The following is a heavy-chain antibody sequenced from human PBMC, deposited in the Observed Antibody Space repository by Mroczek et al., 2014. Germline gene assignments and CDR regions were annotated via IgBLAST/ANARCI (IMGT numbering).Heavy chain of an antibody. J-gene: IGHJ6*02. CDR1: GYTFTSYD. CDR3: ALNQPRYCSSTSCPADYYYGMDV. V-gene: IGHV1-8*01. CDR2: MNPNSGNT. Sequence: VQLVQSGAEVKKPGASVKVSCKASGYTFTSYDINWVRQATGRGLEWMGWMNPNSGNTGYAQKFQGRVTMTRNTSISTAYMELSSLRSEDTAVYYCALNQPRYCSSTSCPADYYYGMDVWGQGTTVTVSS. D-gene: IGHD2-2*01.